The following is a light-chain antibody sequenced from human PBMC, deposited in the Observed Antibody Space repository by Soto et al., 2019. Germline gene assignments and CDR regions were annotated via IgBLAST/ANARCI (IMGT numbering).Light chain of an antibody. Sequence: EIVMPQSPATLSVSPGERATISCRARQSVSSNLAWYQQKPGQAPRLLIYGASTRATGIPARFSGSGSGTEFTLTISSLQSEDFAVYYCQQYNNWPPLTFGGGTKVEIK. J-gene: IGKJ4*01. CDR3: QQYNNWPPLT. CDR1: QSVSSN. V-gene: IGKV3D-15*01. CDR2: GAS.